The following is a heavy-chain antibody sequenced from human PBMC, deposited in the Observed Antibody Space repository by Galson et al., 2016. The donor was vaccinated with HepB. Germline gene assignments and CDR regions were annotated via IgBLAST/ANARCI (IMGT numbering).Heavy chain of an antibody. Sequence: SETLSLTCTVSGGSINSYYWSWIWQPPGEGLEWIGYIYYSGSTNYNPSLKSRVTISVDTSKNQFSLKLSSVTAADTAIFYCARDQWASGMDVWGQGTTVTVS. D-gene: IGHD1-26*01. CDR2: IYYSGST. J-gene: IGHJ6*02. CDR1: GGSINSYY. CDR3: ARDQWASGMDV. V-gene: IGHV4-59*01.